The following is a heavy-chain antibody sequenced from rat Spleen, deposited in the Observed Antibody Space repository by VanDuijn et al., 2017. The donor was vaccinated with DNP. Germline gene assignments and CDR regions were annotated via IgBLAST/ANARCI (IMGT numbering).Heavy chain of an antibody. CDR1: GFTFNNYW. CDR3: TTVLTKGDY. V-gene: IGHV5-31*01. CDR2: ITTSGDST. Sequence: EVQLVESGGDLVQPGRSLKVSCVVSGFTFNNYWMTWIRQVPGKGLEWVASITTSGDSTSSPDSVKGRFTISRDNAKSSLYLQMDSLRSEDTATYYCTTVLTKGDYWGQGVMVTVSS. D-gene: IGHD3-1*01. J-gene: IGHJ2*01.